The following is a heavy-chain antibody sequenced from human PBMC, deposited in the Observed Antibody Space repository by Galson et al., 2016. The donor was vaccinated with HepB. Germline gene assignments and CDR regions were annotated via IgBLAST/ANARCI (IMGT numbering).Heavy chain of an antibody. CDR3: ARGSLWYDY. V-gene: IGHV4-38-2*01. D-gene: IGHD6-13*01. J-gene: IGHJ4*02. CDR2: IYRSGST. Sequence: ETLSLTCAVSGYSISSGYQWAWIRQPPGKGLEWIGSIYRSGSTYCNPSLKSRVTISVDTSKNQFSLKLSSVTAADTAVYYCARGSLWYDYWGQGTLVTVSS. CDR1: GYSISSGYQ.